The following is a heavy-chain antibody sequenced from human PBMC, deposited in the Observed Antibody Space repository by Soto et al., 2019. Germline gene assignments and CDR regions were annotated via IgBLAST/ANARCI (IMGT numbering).Heavy chain of an antibody. V-gene: IGHV4-4*02. D-gene: IGHD6-6*01. J-gene: IGHJ4*02. Sequence: QVQLQESGPGLVKPSGTLSLTCAVSGGSISSNNWWSWVRQPPGKGLEWIGEIYHSGSTNYNPSLKSRVTISVDKSKNQFSLHLNSLTAADTAVYYCAKYVSSSGHFDYWGQGTLVTVSS. CDR1: GGSISSNNW. CDR2: IYHSGST. CDR3: AKYVSSSGHFDY.